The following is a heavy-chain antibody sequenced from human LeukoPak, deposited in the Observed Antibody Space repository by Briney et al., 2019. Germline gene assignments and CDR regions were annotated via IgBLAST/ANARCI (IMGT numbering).Heavy chain of an antibody. CDR1: GFTFSDYG. Sequence: PGKSLRLSCTASGFTFSDYGMHWVRQPPGKGLEWVAIIWYDGSNKTYEDSVKGRFTISRDNSKNTLYLQMNSLRAEDTAVYYCARETAAGDFDYWGQGTLVTVSS. V-gene: IGHV3-33*01. D-gene: IGHD6-13*01. CDR3: ARETAAGDFDY. CDR2: IWYDGSNK. J-gene: IGHJ4*02.